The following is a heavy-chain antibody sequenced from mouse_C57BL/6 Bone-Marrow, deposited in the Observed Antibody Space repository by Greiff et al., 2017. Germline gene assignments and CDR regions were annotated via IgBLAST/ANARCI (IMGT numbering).Heavy chain of an antibody. CDR2: IRNKANGYTT. CDR1: GFTFTDYY. D-gene: IGHD2-4*01. Sequence: EVKLVESGGGLVQPGGSLRLSCATSGFTFTDYYMSWVRQPPGKALEWLGFIRNKANGYTTEYSASVKGRFTISRDNAQSILYRQMNTLRAEGSATYYCARDIYYDYDEYAMDYWGQGTSVTVSS. CDR3: ARDIYYDYDEYAMDY. V-gene: IGHV7-3*02. J-gene: IGHJ4*01.